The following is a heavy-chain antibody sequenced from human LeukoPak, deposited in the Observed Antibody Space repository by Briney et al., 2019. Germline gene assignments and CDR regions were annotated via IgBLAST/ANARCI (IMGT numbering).Heavy chain of an antibody. CDR3: ARDQRYSYDRSFDY. CDR1: GGSISSSGHY. V-gene: IGHV4-39*07. CDR2: IYYSGST. Sequence: SETLSLTCTVSGGSISSSGHYWGWIRQPPGKGLEWIGSIYYSGSTYYNPSLKSRVTISVDTSKNQFSLKLSSVTAADTAVYYCARDQRYSYDRSFDYWGQGTLVTVSS. J-gene: IGHJ4*02. D-gene: IGHD5-18*01.